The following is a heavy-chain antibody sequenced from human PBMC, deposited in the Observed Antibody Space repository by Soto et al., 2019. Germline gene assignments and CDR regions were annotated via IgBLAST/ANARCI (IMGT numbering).Heavy chain of an antibody. CDR2: TRDKPNNYAA. D-gene: IGHD1-26*01. J-gene: IGHJ4*02. CDR1: GFAFDDYY. Sequence: PGGSLRLSCTASGFAFDDYYMDWVRQVPGKGLEWIGRTRDKPNNYAAEYVASVKGRFTISRDASKDSMYLQMNTVKTEDTAVYYCARDTGGSYDYWCQGALVIVSS. CDR3: ARDTGGSYDY. V-gene: IGHV3-72*01.